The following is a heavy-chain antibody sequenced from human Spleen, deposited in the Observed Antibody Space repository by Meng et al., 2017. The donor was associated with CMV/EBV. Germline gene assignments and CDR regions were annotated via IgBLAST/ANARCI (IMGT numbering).Heavy chain of an antibody. CDR1: GGSISSSSYY. Sequence: SETLSLTCTVSGGSISSSSYYWGWIRQPPGKGLEWIGSIYYSGSTYYNPSLKSRVTISVDTSKNQFSLRRTSVTAADTAVYYCARGKMVYAKRNHYYLMDVWGQGTTVTVSS. D-gene: IGHD2-8*01. J-gene: IGHJ6*02. V-gene: IGHV4-39*01. CDR3: ARGKMVYAKRNHYYLMDV. CDR2: IYYSGST.